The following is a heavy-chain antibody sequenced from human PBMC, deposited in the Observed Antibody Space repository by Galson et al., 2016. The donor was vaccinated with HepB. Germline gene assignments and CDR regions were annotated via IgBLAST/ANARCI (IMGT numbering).Heavy chain of an antibody. D-gene: IGHD3-3*01. V-gene: IGHV1-8*02. CDR1: GYTFTSYA. CDR2: MNPNSGNR. J-gene: IGHJ5*02. Sequence: SVKVSCKASGYTFTSYAMHWVRQAPGQRLEWMGWMNPNSGNRGYAQKFQGRITMTRNTSISTAYMELSSLRSEDTAVYYCARVGVSFWSGSTNWFDPWGQGTLVTVSS. CDR3: ARVGVSFWSGSTNWFDP.